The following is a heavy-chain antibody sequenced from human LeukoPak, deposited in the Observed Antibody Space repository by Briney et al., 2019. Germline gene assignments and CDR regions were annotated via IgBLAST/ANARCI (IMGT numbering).Heavy chain of an antibody. CDR3: AALRSHDYGDYYVY. J-gene: IGHJ4*02. CDR1: GFTFTSSA. V-gene: IGHV1-58*02. CDR2: IVVGSGNT. Sequence: TSVKVSCKASGFTFTSSAMQWVRQARGQRLEWIGWIVVGSGNTNYAQKFQERVTITRDMFTSTAYMELSSLRSEDTAVYYCAALRSHDYGDYYVYWGQGTLVTVSS. D-gene: IGHD4-17*01.